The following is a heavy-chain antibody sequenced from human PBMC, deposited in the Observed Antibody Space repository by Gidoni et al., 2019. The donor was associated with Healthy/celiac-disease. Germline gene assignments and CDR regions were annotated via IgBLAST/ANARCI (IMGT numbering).Heavy chain of an antibody. V-gene: IGHV4-34*01. Sequence: QVQLQQWGAGLLKPSETLSLTCAVYGGSFSGYYWSWIRQPPGKGLEWIGEINHSGSTNYNPSLKSRVTISVDTSKNQFSLKLSSVTAADTAVYYCARGRISITIFGVVNYWFDPWGQGTLVTVSS. CDR1: GGSFSGYY. J-gene: IGHJ5*02. CDR3: ARGRISITIFGVVNYWFDP. CDR2: INHSGST. D-gene: IGHD3-3*01.